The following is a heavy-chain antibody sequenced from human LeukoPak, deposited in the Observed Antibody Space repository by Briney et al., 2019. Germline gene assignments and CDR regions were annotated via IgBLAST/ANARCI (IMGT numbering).Heavy chain of an antibody. CDR3: AKDPYGTRYFDY. CDR1: GFTFSSYG. Sequence: PGRSLRLSCAASGFTFSSYGMHWVRQAPGKGLEWVAVIWYDGSNKYYAGSVKGRFTISRDNSKNTVYLQMNSLKAEDTAVYYCAKDPYGTRYFDYWGQGTLVTVSS. CDR2: IWYDGSNK. J-gene: IGHJ4*02. D-gene: IGHD2-2*01. V-gene: IGHV3-33*06.